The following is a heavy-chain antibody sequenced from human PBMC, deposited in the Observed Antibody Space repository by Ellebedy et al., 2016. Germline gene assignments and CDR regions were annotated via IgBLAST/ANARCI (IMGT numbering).Heavy chain of an antibody. Sequence: GGSLRLXCAASGFTFSTYAMSWVRQAPGKGLEWVSGISETAYSAYYADSVKGRFSISRDNSKNTLYLQMNSLRAEDTAVYYCAKCRASHSAARYSGYSPDYWGQGTLVTVSS. V-gene: IGHV3-23*01. CDR2: ISETAYSA. D-gene: IGHD5-12*01. CDR3: AKCRASHSAARYSGYSPDY. CDR1: GFTFSTYA. J-gene: IGHJ4*02.